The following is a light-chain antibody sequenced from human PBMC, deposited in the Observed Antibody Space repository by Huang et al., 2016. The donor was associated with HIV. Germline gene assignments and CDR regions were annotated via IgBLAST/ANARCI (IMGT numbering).Light chain of an antibody. CDR2: GSS. Sequence: EIVMTQSPATLSVSPGERVTLSCRANRSVNTNLAWYQQRPGQAPRLLIYGSSTSAPGIPARFSGSWSGTDFSLTISSLQSEDFALYYCHQYNNWLLSFGGGTRVDI. CDR3: HQYNNWLLS. CDR1: RSVNTN. V-gene: IGKV3-15*01. J-gene: IGKJ4*01.